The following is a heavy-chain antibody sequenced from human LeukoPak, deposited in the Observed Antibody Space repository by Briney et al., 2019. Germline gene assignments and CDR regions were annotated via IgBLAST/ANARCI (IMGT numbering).Heavy chain of an antibody. Sequence: GGSPRHSCADSAVSFKSYNMNWVRQALGEGVEWVSSIISSSTYKYYADSVKGRFTTSRDNAKNSLYLQMNSLRAEDTAVYYCTRGHYYYMDVWGKGTTVTVS. CDR3: TRGHYYYMDV. CDR2: IISSSTYK. V-gene: IGHV3-21*01. J-gene: IGHJ6*03. CDR1: AVSFKSYN.